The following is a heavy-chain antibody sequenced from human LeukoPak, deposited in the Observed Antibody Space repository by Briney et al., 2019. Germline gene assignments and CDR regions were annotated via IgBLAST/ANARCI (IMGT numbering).Heavy chain of an antibody. CDR3: ARDKGAATEERSDY. CDR2: IYTGGST. V-gene: IGHV3-66*01. J-gene: IGHJ4*02. CDR1: GFTVSGNY. D-gene: IGHD1-26*01. Sequence: PGGSLRLSCAASGFTVSGNYMSWVRQAPGKGLEWVSVIYTGGSTYYADSVNDRFTISRDNSKNMLYLQMNSLRAEDTAVYYCARDKGAATEERSDYWGQGTLVTVSS.